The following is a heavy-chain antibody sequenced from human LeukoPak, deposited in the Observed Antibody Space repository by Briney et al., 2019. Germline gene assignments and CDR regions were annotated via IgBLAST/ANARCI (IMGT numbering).Heavy chain of an antibody. V-gene: IGHV3-30*18. J-gene: IGHJ4*02. CDR3: AKDKGAGYSSGWLYFDY. D-gene: IGHD6-19*01. CDR1: GFTFSNYG. Sequence: GGSLRLSCAPSGFTFSNYGMHCVRHAPGKGLEWVAIISFDGSNKYYADSVKGRFTISRDNSKNTLHLQVNSLRAEDTAVYYCAKDKGAGYSSGWLYFDYWGQGTLVTVSS. CDR2: ISFDGSNK.